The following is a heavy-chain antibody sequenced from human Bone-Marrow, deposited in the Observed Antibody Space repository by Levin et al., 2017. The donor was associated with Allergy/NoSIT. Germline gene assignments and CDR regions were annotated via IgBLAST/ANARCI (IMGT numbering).Heavy chain of an antibody. Sequence: MSSETLSLTCAVYGGSFSGYYWSWIRQPPGKGLEWIGEINHSGSTNYNPSLKSRVTISVDTSKNQFSLKLSSVTAADTAVYYCARGRGYCSSTSCPADYYYYMDVWGKGTTVTVSS. J-gene: IGHJ6*03. D-gene: IGHD2-2*01. CDR1: GGSFSGYY. V-gene: IGHV4-34*01. CDR3: ARGRGYCSSTSCPADYYYYMDV. CDR2: INHSGST.